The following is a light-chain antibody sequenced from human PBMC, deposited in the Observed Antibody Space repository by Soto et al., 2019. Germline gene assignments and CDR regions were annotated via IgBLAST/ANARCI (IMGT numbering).Light chain of an antibody. J-gene: IGLJ1*01. CDR3: SSYTSSSTLYV. CDR1: SSDVGGYNY. V-gene: IGLV2-14*01. Sequence: QSALTQPASVSGSPGQSITISCTGTSSDVGGYNYVSWYQQHPGKAPKLMIYDVSNRPSGVSNRFSGSKSGNTASLTISGLQAEDEADYYCSSYTSSSTLYVVRTGTKVPVL. CDR2: DVS.